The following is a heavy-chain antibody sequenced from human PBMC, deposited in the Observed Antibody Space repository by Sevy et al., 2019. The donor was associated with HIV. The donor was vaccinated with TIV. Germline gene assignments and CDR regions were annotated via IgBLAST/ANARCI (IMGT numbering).Heavy chain of an antibody. CDR1: GYTLTELS. V-gene: IGHV1-24*01. CDR2: FDTEDGET. D-gene: IGHD4-17*01. Sequence: ASVKVSCKVSGYTLTELSMHWVRQAPGKELEWMGSFDTEDGETLYAQKFQGRVTMTEDTSTDTAYMELSSLRSEDTAVYYCATNTDYGDSDYWGQGTLVTVSS. J-gene: IGHJ4*02. CDR3: ATNTDYGDSDY.